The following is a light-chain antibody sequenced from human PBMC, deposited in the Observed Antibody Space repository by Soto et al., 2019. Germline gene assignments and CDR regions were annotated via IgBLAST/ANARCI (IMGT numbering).Light chain of an antibody. Sequence: DIQMTQSPSTLSASVGDRVTITCRASQSIRSWLAWYQQKPGKAPNLLIYDASSLESGVPARFSGSGFGTEFTLTISSLQPDDFATYYCQQYNTYSTFGQGTKVEIK. V-gene: IGKV1-5*01. CDR3: QQYNTYST. CDR2: DAS. CDR1: QSIRSW. J-gene: IGKJ1*01.